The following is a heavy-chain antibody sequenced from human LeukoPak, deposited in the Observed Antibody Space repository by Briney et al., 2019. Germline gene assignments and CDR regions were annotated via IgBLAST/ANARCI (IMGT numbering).Heavy chain of an antibody. CDR3: ARPSGWEYGFDP. CDR2: INTDGSST. Sequence: GGSLRLSCAASGFTFSNYWMHWVRQVPGKGLVWVSRINTDGSSTSYVDSVKGRFTISRDNTKNTLYLQMNSLRAEDTAVYYCARPSGWEYGFDPWGQGTRVTVSS. D-gene: IGHD1-26*01. J-gene: IGHJ5*02. CDR1: GFTFSNYW. V-gene: IGHV3-74*01.